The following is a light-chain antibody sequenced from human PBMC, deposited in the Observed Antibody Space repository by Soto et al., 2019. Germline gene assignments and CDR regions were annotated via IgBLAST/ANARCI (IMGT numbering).Light chain of an antibody. CDR1: QGIRSY. CDR3: QQLNIFPPLFT. V-gene: IGKV1-9*01. J-gene: IGKJ3*01. Sequence: DIQLTQSPFFLSASVGDRVTITCRASQGIRSYLAWYQQRPGKAPELLIYGASTLRTGVASRFSGSGSGTEFTLTISSLQPEDFATYFCQQLNIFPPLFTVGPGTKVDIK. CDR2: GAS.